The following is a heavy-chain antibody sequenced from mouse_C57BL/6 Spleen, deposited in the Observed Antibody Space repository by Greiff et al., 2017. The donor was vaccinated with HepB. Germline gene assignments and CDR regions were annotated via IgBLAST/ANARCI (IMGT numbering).Heavy chain of an antibody. D-gene: IGHD2-4*01. Sequence: QVQLQQSGAELVKPGASVKMSCKASGYTFTSYWITWVKQRPGQGLEWIGDIYPGSGSTNYNEQFKSKATLTVDTSSSTAYIQLSSLTSEDSAVYDFARYDYDSYAMDYWGQGTSVTVSS. V-gene: IGHV1-55*01. CDR3: ARYDYDSYAMDY. J-gene: IGHJ4*01. CDR1: GYTFTSYW. CDR2: IYPGSGST.